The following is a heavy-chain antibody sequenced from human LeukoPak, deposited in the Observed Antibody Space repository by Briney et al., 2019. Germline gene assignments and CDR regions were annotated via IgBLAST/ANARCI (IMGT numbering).Heavy chain of an antibody. J-gene: IGHJ4*02. Sequence: SETLSLTCTVSGGSVRSGSYYWSWIRQPPGKGLEWIGYIYYSGSTNYNPSLKSRVTISVDTSKNQFSLKLSSVTAADTAVYYCARSPSSSTTYYTFEYWGLGTLVAVSS. V-gene: IGHV4-61*01. CDR3: ARSPSSSTTYYTFEY. D-gene: IGHD2-2*02. CDR1: GGSVRSGSYY. CDR2: IYYSGST.